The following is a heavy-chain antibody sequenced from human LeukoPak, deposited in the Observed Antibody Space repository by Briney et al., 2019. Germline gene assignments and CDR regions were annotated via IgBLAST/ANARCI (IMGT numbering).Heavy chain of an antibody. CDR1: GFIFSSYA. CDR2: ISGSGGST. Sequence: PGGSLRLSCAASGFIFSSYAMSWVRQAPGKGLEWVSAISGSGGSTYYAGSVKGRFTISRDNSKNTLYLQMNSLRVEDTAVYYCAKELAYAYYFDVWGKGTTVTVSS. V-gene: IGHV3-23*01. J-gene: IGHJ6*03. D-gene: IGHD1-1*01. CDR3: AKELAYAYYFDV.